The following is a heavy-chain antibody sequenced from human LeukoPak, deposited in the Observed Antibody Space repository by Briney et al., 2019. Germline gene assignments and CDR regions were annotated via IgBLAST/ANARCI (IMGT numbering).Heavy chain of an antibody. D-gene: IGHD2-2*02. V-gene: IGHV3-7*01. CDR2: IKEDESKK. CDR3: ARDYTTAQLNDY. CDR1: GFTFSDYW. J-gene: IGHJ4*02. Sequence: PGGSLRLSCAASGFTFSDYWMNWVRQAPGKGLEWVANIKEDESKKYYVDSVKGRFTISRDNAKNSLYLQMNSLRAEDTAVYYCARDYTTAQLNDYWGQGTLVTVSS.